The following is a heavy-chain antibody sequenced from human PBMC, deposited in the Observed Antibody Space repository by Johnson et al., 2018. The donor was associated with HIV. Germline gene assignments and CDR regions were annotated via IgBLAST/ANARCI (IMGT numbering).Heavy chain of an antibody. CDR1: GFTYSNYA. CDR3: ARSDSGYDAFDI. V-gene: IGHV3-23*01. D-gene: IGHD5-12*01. J-gene: IGHJ3*02. Sequence: VQLLGSGGGLVQPGGSLRLSCAASGFTYSNYAMSWVRQAPGKGLEWVSAISGSGGRTYYADSVKGRFTISRDNSKNTLHLQMNNVRAEDTAIYYCARSDSGYDAFDIWGQGTMVTVSS. CDR2: ISGSGGRT.